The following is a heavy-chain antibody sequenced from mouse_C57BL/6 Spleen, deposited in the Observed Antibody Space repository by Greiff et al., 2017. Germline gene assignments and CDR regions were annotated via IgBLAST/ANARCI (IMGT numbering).Heavy chain of an antibody. J-gene: IGHJ2*01. Sequence: EVQVVESGGGLVKPGGSLKLSCAASGFTFSDYGMHWVRQAPEKGLEWVAYISSGSSTIYYADTVKGRFTISRDNAKNTLFLQMTSLRSEDTAMYYCARYYYGSSYRGYFDYWGQGTTLTVSS. CDR1: GFTFSDYG. CDR3: ARYYYGSSYRGYFDY. CDR2: ISSGSSTI. V-gene: IGHV5-17*01. D-gene: IGHD1-1*01.